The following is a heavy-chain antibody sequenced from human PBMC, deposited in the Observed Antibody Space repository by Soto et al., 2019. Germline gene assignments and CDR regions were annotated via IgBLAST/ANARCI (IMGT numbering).Heavy chain of an antibody. J-gene: IGHJ4*02. CDR1: GGSISSYY. V-gene: IGHV4-59*01. D-gene: IGHD6-19*01. Sequence: SETLSLTCTVSGGSISSYYWSWIRQPPGKGLEWIGYIYYSGSTNYNPSLKSRVTISVDTSKNQFSLKLSSVTAADTAVYYCARAGFGRGSSGWYYEYYFDYWGQGTLVTVSS. CDR3: ARAGFGRGSSGWYYEYYFDY. CDR2: IYYSGST.